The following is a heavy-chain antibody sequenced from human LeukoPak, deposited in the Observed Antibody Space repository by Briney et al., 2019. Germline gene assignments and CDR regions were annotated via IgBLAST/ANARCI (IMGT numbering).Heavy chain of an antibody. J-gene: IGHJ3*02. CDR2: FSYSGST. CDR1: GDSITSYY. Sequence: SETLSLTCTVSGDSITSYYWSWMRQPPGRGLEWIGYFSYSGSTNYNPSLKSRVTISVDRSKNQFSLRLSSVTAADTAVYYCASVVVPSLDAFDIWGQGTMVTVSS. CDR3: ASVVVPSLDAFDI. V-gene: IGHV4-59*08. D-gene: IGHD2-21*01.